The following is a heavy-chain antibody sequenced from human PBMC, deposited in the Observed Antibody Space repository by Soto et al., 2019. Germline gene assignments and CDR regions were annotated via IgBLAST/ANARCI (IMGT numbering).Heavy chain of an antibody. CDR3: AKGDYYDSSGPFDY. V-gene: IGHV3-30*18. Sequence: GGSLRLSCAASGFTFNNYGIHWVRQTPGQGLEWVAVISSDGSKKYYADSVKGRFTISRDNSKNTLYLQMSSLRAEDTAVYYCAKGDYYDSSGPFDYWGQGTVVTVSP. J-gene: IGHJ4*02. D-gene: IGHD3-22*01. CDR2: ISSDGSKK. CDR1: GFTFNNYG.